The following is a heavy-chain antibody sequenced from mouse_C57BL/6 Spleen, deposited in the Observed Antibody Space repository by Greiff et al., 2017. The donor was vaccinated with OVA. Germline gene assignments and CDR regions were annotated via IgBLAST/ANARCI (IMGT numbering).Heavy chain of an antibody. CDR1: GYTFTSYW. Sequence: VQLQQPGAELVKPGASVKMSCKASGYTFTSYWITWVKQRPGQGLEWIGDIYPGSGSTNYNEKFKSKATLTVDTSSSTAYMQLSSLTSEDSAVYYCARREYYGSSYGGAMDYWGQGTSVTVSS. J-gene: IGHJ4*01. CDR3: ARREYYGSSYGGAMDY. CDR2: IYPGSGST. V-gene: IGHV1-55*01. D-gene: IGHD1-1*01.